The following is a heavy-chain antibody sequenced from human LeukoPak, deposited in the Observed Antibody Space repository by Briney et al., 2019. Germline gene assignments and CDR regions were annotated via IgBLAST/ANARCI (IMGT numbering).Heavy chain of an antibody. CDR3: ARVSPPHVLWFGDFDI. V-gene: IGHV1-2*06. CDR1: GYTFTGYY. J-gene: IGHJ3*02. D-gene: IGHD3-10*01. CDR2: INPNSGGT. Sequence: VASVKVSCKASGYTFTGYYMHWVRQAPGQGLEWMGRINPNSGGTNYAQKFQGRVTMTRDTSISTAYMELSRLRSDDTAVYYCARVSPPHVLWFGDFDIWGQGTMVTVSS.